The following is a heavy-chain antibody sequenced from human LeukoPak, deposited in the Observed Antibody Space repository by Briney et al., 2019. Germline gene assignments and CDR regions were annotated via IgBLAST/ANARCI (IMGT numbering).Heavy chain of an antibody. D-gene: IGHD1-26*01. V-gene: IGHV1-18*01. J-gene: IGHJ4*02. CDR1: GYTFTSYG. CDR2: ISAYNGNT. CDR3: ARDLDPWELLSLFGY. Sequence: ASVKVSCKASGYTFTSYGISWVRQAPGQGLEWMGWISAYNGNTNYAQKLQGRVTMTTDTSTSTAYMELRSLRSDDTAVYYCARDLDPWELLSLFGYWGQGTLVTVSS.